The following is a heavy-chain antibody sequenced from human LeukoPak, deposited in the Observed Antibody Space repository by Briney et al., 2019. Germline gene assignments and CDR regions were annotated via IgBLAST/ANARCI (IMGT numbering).Heavy chain of an antibody. D-gene: IGHD6-19*01. CDR2: ISFDGSNK. J-gene: IGHJ4*02. CDR3: AREQWLVLNYFDS. Sequence: GGSLRLSCAASGFTFGDFAMHWVRQAPGKGLEWVALISFDGSNKYYADSVKGRFTISRDNSKNTLSLQMNSLRAEDTAVYYCAREQWLVLNYFDSWGQGTLVTVSS. CDR1: GFTFGDFA. V-gene: IGHV3-30-3*01.